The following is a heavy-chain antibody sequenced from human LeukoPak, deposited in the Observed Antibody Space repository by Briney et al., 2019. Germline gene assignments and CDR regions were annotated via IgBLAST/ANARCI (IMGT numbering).Heavy chain of an antibody. CDR3: ARGLLYYYDSSGYAFDI. J-gene: IGHJ3*02. Sequence: PSETLSLTCTVSGGSISSSSYYWGWIRQPPGKGLEWIGSIYYSGSTYYNPSLKSRVTISVDTSKNQFSLKLSSVTAADTAVYYCARGLLYYYDSSGYAFDIWGQGTMVTVSS. V-gene: IGHV4-39*07. CDR1: GGSISSSSYY. D-gene: IGHD3-22*01. CDR2: IYYSGST.